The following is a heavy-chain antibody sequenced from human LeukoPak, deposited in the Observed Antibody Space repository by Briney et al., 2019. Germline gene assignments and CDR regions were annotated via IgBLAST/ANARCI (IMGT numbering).Heavy chain of an antibody. CDR1: GGSISSGDYY. CDR2: IYYSGST. J-gene: IGHJ3*02. D-gene: IGHD4-17*01. CDR3: ARVPPYYGDYDGGHAFDI. Sequence: SQTLSLTCTVSGGSISSGDYYWSWIRQPPGKALEWIGYIYYSGSTYYNPSLKSRVTISVDTSKNQFSLKLSSVTAADTAVYYCARVPPYYGDYDGGHAFDIWGQGTMVTVSS. V-gene: IGHV4-30-4*01.